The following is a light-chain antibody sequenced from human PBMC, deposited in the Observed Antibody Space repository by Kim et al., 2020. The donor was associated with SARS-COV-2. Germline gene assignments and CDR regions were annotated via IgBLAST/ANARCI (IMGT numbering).Light chain of an antibody. J-gene: IGKJ3*01. CDR1: VRINRY. CDR2: DAS. V-gene: IGKV3-11*01. Sequence: LYPGERATLSCRASVRINRYLGWYQLKPGHAPRLVIYDASKRATGIPARCGASGSGTDFTLTISSLEPEDSAFYSCQQRNNWPLTFGPGTKVDIK. CDR3: QQRNNWPLT.